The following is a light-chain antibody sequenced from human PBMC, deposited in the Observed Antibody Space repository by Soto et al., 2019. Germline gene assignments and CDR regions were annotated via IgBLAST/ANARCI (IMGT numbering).Light chain of an antibody. Sequence: QSALTQPASVSGSPGQSITISCTGASSDVGGYNYVSWYQQHPGKVPRLMIYDVSIRPSGVSNRFSGSKSGNMASLTISGLKDEDEADYYCSSYTSDNTLVFGGGTKLTVL. CDR1: SSDVGGYNY. CDR3: SSYTSDNTLV. V-gene: IGLV2-14*03. CDR2: DVS. J-gene: IGLJ2*01.